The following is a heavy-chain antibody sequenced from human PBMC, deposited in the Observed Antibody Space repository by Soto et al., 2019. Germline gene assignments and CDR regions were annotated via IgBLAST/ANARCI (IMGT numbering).Heavy chain of an antibody. D-gene: IGHD5-12*01. J-gene: IGHJ6*02. Sequence: GGAPRLSFAAPWFTFGRYGIHPGRPAPGKGRGGGGVISYDGSNKYYADSVKGRFTISRDNSKNTLYLQMNSLRAEDTAVYYCAKVLRGPASKEMATIRSYGMDVWGQGTTVTVSS. CDR3: AKVLRGPASKEMATIRSYGMDV. V-gene: IGHV3-30*18. CDR1: WFTFGRYG. CDR2: ISYDGSNK.